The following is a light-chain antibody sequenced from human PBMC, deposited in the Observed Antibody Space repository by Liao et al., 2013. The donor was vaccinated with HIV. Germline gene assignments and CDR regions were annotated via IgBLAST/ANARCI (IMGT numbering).Light chain of an antibody. V-gene: IGLV3-1*01. CDR3: QAWDRSAAVV. CDR2: QDN. Sequence: SYELTQPPSVSVSPGQTATITCYGVYLEDKHVCWYQQRPGQSPVLLICQDNKRPSGIPERFSGSNSGNTATLTISGTQAMDEADYFCQAWDRSAAVVFGRRDQADRP. J-gene: IGLJ2*01. CDR1: YLEDKH.